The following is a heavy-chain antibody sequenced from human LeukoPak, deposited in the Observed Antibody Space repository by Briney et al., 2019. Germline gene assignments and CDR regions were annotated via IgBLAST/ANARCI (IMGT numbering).Heavy chain of an antibody. CDR2: INPNSGVT. Sequence: ASVKVSCKASGYTFTAYYMHWVRQAPGQGLEWMGWINPNSGVTNYAQKFQGRVTVTRYTSISTAYMELSRLTSDDTAVYYCARDSRGFSVDPWGQGTLVTVSS. D-gene: IGHD2-15*01. J-gene: IGHJ5*02. CDR3: ARDSRGFSVDP. CDR1: GYTFTAYY. V-gene: IGHV1-2*02.